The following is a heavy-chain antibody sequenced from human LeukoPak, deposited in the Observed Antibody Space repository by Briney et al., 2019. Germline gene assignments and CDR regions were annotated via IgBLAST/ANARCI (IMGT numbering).Heavy chain of an antibody. CDR1: GFTFSSYA. CDR2: IPYDGRNK. J-gene: IGHJ4*02. Sequence: HPGGSLRLSCAVSGFTFSSYAMHWVRQAPGKGLEWVAIIPYDGRNKYYADSVKGRFTISRDNSKNTLYLQMNSLRAEDTAVYYFARDPLRITQGGYFEYGGQGPLVTVPS. D-gene: IGHD3-10*01. V-gene: IGHV3-30*04. CDR3: ARDPLRITQGGYFEY.